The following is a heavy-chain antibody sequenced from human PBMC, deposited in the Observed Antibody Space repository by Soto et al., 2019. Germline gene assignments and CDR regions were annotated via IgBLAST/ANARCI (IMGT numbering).Heavy chain of an antibody. CDR3: ARDADRAIAVAETYNWFDP. V-gene: IGHV1-69*13. CDR1: GGTFSSYA. Sequence: SVKVSCKASGGTFSSYAISWVRQAPGQGLEWMGGIIPIFGTANYAQKFQGRVTTTADESTSTAYMELSSLRSEDTAVYYCARDADRAIAVAETYNWFDPWGQGTLVTVSS. J-gene: IGHJ5*02. D-gene: IGHD6-19*01. CDR2: IIPIFGTA.